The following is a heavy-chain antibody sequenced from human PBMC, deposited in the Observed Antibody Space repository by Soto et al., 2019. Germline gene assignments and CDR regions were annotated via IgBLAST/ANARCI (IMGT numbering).Heavy chain of an antibody. D-gene: IGHD3-10*01. CDR1: GYSFAGYW. CDR2: IDPSDSQT. J-gene: IGHJ4*01. V-gene: IGHV5-10-1*01. Sequence: GESLKISCKGSGYSFAGYWITWVRQKPGKGLEWMGRIDPSDSQTYYSPSFRGHVTTSRDNAKNSLYLQMDSLRAEDTAIYYCARDSGYGSRSSVNHYLDYWGHGTLVTVSS. CDR3: ARDSGYGSRSSVNHYLDY.